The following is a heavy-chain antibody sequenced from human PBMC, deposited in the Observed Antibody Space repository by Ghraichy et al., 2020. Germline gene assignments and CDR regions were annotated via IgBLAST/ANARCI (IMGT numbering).Heavy chain of an antibody. D-gene: IGHD3-3*01. Sequence: SETLSLTCTVSGGSVSSGSYYWSWIRQPPGKGLEWIGYIYYSGSTNYNPSLKSRVTISVDTSKNQFSLKLSSVTAADTAVYYCARDANEITIFGVARDAFDSWGQGTMVTVSS. CDR1: GGSVSSGSYY. CDR2: IYYSGST. CDR3: ARDANEITIFGVARDAFDS. V-gene: IGHV4-61*01. J-gene: IGHJ3*02.